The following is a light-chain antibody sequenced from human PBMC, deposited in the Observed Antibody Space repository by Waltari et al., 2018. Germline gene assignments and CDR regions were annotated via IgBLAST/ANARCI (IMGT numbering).Light chain of an antibody. Sequence: QSVLTQPPSASGTSGQRVTVSCSGSRSNIGTKSVYFYQQFPRTAPKLLIDSNNQRPSGVPDRFSASNAGTSASLAISGLRSEDEADYYCAVWDDSLSGRVFGGGTKLTVL. V-gene: IGLV1-47*01. CDR2: SNN. J-gene: IGLJ3*02. CDR3: AVWDDSLSGRV. CDR1: RSNIGTKS.